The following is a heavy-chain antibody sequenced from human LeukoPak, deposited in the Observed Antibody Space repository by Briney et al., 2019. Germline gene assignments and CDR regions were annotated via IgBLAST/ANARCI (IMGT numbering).Heavy chain of an antibody. J-gene: IGHJ4*02. CDR1: GYTFTGYY. D-gene: IGHD2-2*01. CDR3: ARYCSSTSCYGGFDY. CDR2: INPNSGGT. V-gene: IGHV1-2*04. Sequence: ASVKVSCKASGYTFTGYYMHWVRQAPGQGLEWMGWINPNSGGTNYAQKFQGWVTMTRDTSISTAYMELSRLRSDDTAVYYCARYCSSTSCYGGFDYWGQGTLVTVSS.